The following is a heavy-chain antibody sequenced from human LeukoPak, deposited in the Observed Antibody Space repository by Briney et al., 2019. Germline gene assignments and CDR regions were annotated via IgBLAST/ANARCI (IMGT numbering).Heavy chain of an antibody. CDR2: FDPEDGET. J-gene: IGHJ3*02. Sequence: ASVKVSCKVSGYTLTELSMHWVRQAPGKGLEWMGGFDPEDGETIYAQKFQGRVTMTEDTSTDTAYMELSSLRSEDTAVYYCATVGSVVDAFDIWGQGTMVTVSS. V-gene: IGHV1-24*01. CDR3: ATVGSVVDAFDI. CDR1: GYTLTELS. D-gene: IGHD2-15*01.